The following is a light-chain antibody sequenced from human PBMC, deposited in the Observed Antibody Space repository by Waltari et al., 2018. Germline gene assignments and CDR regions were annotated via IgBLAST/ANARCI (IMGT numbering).Light chain of an antibody. V-gene: IGLV1-44*01. CDR1: SSNVGTNV. Sequence: QSVLTQPPSVSGTPGQRVTIACSGSSSNVGTNVVNWYQQLPGQAPKLLIYRDDLRPSGVPDRFSGSTSGTSASLAISGLQSDDEADYYCAAWDDSLNGWWVFGGGTKVTVL. CDR3: AAWDDSLNGWWV. J-gene: IGLJ3*02. CDR2: RDD.